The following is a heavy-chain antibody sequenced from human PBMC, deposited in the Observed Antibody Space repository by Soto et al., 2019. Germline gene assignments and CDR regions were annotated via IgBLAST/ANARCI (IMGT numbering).Heavy chain of an antibody. CDR1: GGSISSYY. V-gene: IGHV4-4*07. Sequence: PSETLSLTCTVSGGSISSYYWSWIRQPAGKGLEWIGRIYTSGSTNYNPSLKSRVTMSVGTSKNQFSLKLSSVTAADTAVYYCAREELTIFGVVISGYGMDVWGQGTTVTVSS. D-gene: IGHD3-3*01. CDR2: IYTSGST. J-gene: IGHJ6*02. CDR3: AREELTIFGVVISGYGMDV.